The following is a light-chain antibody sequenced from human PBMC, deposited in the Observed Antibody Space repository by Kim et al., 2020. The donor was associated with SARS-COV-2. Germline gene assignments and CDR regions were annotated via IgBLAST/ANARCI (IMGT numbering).Light chain of an antibody. CDR2: EVT. V-gene: IGLV2-18*02. J-gene: IGLJ3*02. Sequence: LTQPPSVSGSPGQSVTISCTGTTSDVGRYDRVSWFQQPPDTAPKLMIYEVTNRPSGVPDRFSGSKSGNTASLTISGLQAEDEADYYCSSYTISSTWVFGGGTQLTVL. CDR3: SSYTISSTWV. CDR1: TSDVGRYDR.